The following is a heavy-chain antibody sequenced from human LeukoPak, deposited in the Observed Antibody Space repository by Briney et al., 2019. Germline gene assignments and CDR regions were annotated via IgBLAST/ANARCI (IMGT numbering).Heavy chain of an antibody. D-gene: IGHD3-10*01. CDR3: ARDQPMVRGVHPLDY. J-gene: IGHJ4*02. CDR2: IIPIFGTA. Sequence: GSSVKVSCKASGGTFSSYAISWVRQAPGQGLEWMGGIIPIFGTANYAQKFQGRVTITADESTSTAYMEPSSLRSEDTAVYYCARDQPMVRGVHPLDYWGQGTLVTVSS. CDR1: GGTFSSYA. V-gene: IGHV1-69*01.